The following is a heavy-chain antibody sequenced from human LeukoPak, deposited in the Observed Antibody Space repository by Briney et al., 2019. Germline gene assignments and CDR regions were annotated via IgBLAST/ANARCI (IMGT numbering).Heavy chain of an antibody. CDR3: ARVRYYDAYYFDY. V-gene: IGHV4-59*11. Sequence: SETLSLTCTVSGDSINSLDLWSWVRQPPGKGLEWIGYIYYSGSTKYNPSLKSRATISGDVSRNQFSLKLNSVTAADTAVYYCARVRYYDAYYFDYWGQGTLVTVSS. CDR1: GDSINSLDL. D-gene: IGHD3-22*01. CDR2: IYYSGST. J-gene: IGHJ4*02.